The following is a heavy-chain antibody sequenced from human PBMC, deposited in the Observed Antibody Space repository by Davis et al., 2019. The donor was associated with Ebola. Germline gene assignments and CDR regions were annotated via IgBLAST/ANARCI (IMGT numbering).Heavy chain of an antibody. J-gene: IGHJ5*02. CDR2: INAGNGNT. CDR3: AIECSTVTTVWFDP. D-gene: IGHD4-11*01. CDR1: GYTFTSYA. Sequence: AASVKVSCKASGYTFTSYAMHWVRQAPGQRLEWMGWINAGNGNTKYSQKFQGRVTITRDTSASTAYMELRSLRSDDTAVYYCAIECSTVTTVWFDPWGQGTLVTVSS. V-gene: IGHV1-3*01.